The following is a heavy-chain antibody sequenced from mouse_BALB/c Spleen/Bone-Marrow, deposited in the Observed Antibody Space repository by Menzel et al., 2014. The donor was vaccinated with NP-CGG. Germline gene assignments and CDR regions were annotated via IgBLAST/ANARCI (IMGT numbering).Heavy chain of an antibody. D-gene: IGHD3-2*02. CDR3: TRRPLQANSYFDC. Sequence: EVQGVESGGDLVKPGGSLKLSCVASGFTSSSYGMSWVRQTPDKRLEWVATISSGGSSTYYPASVKGRFTICRDNAKSTLYLQMSSLNSEDTAMYYCTRRPLQANSYFDCWGQGTTLTVSS. V-gene: IGHV5-6*01. CDR2: ISSGGSST. J-gene: IGHJ2*01. CDR1: GFTSSSYG.